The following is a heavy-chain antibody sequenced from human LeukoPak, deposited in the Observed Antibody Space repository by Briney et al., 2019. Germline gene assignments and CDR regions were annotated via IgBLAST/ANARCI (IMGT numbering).Heavy chain of an antibody. V-gene: IGHV3-74*01. CDR2: INGDGSRT. CDR3: SRGTYPYSSDN. D-gene: IGHD3-10*01. Sequence: TGGSLRLSCAASGFTFSSWAMHWVRQAPGKGLLWISHINGDGSRTGYADSVKGRFTISRDNAKNILYLQMNSLRAEDTAVYYCSRGTYPYSSDNWGQGALVTVSS. J-gene: IGHJ4*02. CDR1: GFTFSSWA.